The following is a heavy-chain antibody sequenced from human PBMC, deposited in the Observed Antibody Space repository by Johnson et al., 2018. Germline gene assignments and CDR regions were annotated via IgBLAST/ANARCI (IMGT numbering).Heavy chain of an antibody. CDR2: ISYDGSNK. D-gene: IGHD2-15*01. CDR3: AKDLDVEVVETAGYFQH. V-gene: IGHV3-30*18. CDR1: GFTFSSYG. Sequence: QVQLVQSGGGVVQHGRSLRLSCAASGFTFSSYGIHWVRQAPGKGLEWVAVISYDGSNKYYADYVKGRFTISRDKSKNTLYLQMNSLRAEDPAMYYCAKDLDVEVVETAGYFQHWGQGTLVTVSS. J-gene: IGHJ1*01.